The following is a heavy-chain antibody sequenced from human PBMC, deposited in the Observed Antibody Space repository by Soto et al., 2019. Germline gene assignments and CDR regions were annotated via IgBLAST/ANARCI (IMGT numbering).Heavy chain of an antibody. J-gene: IGHJ3*02. D-gene: IGHD3-22*01. V-gene: IGHV1-2*04. CDR2: INPNSGGT. CDR3: AVYDSSGPGAFDI. Sequence: ASVKVSCKASGYTFTGYDMHWVRQAPGQGLEWMGWINPNSGGTNYAQKFQGWVTMTRDTSISTAYMELSRLRSDDTTVYYCAVYDSSGPGAFDIWGQGTMVTVSS. CDR1: GYTFTGYD.